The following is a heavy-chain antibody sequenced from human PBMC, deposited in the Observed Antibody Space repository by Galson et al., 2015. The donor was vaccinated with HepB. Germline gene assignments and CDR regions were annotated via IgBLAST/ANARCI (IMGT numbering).Heavy chain of an antibody. Sequence: SETLSLTCTVSGGSISSYYWSWIRQPPGKGLEWIGYFYYSGVTNYNPSLKSRVTISVDTSKNQFSLKLTSVTAADTAVYYCARQLGFCSSSSCQPWFDPWGQGTLVTVS. CDR3: ARQLGFCSSSSCQPWFDP. CDR2: FYYSGVT. V-gene: IGHV4-59*08. J-gene: IGHJ5*02. D-gene: IGHD2-2*01. CDR1: GGSISSYY.